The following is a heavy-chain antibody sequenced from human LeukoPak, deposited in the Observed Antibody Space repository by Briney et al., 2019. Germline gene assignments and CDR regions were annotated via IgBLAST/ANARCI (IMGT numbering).Heavy chain of an antibody. V-gene: IGHV3-30*02. J-gene: IGHJ4*02. CDR2: IKFDGSQK. CDR1: GFTFSSFD. D-gene: IGHD3-10*01. CDR3: ARRLPDSGSYSPDY. Sequence: PGGSLRLSCAPSGFTFSSFDMHWVRQPPGKGLEWVAFIKFDGSQKYYADSVRGRFTVSRYNSRNMLYLQLDSLRDDDTAVYFCARRLPDSGSYSPDYWGQGTLVTVSS.